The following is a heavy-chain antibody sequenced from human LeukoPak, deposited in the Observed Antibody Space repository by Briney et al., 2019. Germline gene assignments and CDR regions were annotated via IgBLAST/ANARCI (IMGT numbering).Heavy chain of an antibody. J-gene: IGHJ6*02. CDR3: ARDAGHQLSRRNYYAMDV. V-gene: IGHV4-59*12. Sequence: SETLSLTCTVSGGSISSYYWSWIRQPPGKGLEWIGYIYYSGSTNYNPSLKSRVTISVDTSKNQFSLRVSSVTAADTAVYYCARDAGHQLSRRNYYAMDVWGQGTTVTVSS. CDR1: GGSISSYY. CDR2: IYYSGST. D-gene: IGHD2-2*01.